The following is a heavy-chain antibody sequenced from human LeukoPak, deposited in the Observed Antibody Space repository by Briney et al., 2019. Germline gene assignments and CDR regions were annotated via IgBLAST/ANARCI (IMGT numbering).Heavy chain of an antibody. Sequence: SVKVSCKASGGTFSSYAISWVRQAPGQGLEWMGRIIPILGIANYAQKFQGRVTITADKSTSTAYMELSSLRSEDTAVYYCARARKEEMDTTPWDHDAFDIWGQGTMVTVSS. J-gene: IGHJ3*02. CDR2: IIPILGIA. CDR3: ARARKEEMDTTPWDHDAFDI. V-gene: IGHV1-69*04. CDR1: GGTFSSYA. D-gene: IGHD5-24*01.